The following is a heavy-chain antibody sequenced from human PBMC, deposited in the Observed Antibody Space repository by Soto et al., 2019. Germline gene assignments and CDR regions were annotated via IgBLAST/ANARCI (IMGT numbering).Heavy chain of an antibody. D-gene: IGHD4-17*01. CDR3: ARDPESVPRAGYFDY. CDR2: IHYSGTT. Sequence: SETLSLTCTVSSGSISSFYWSWIRQPPGKGLEWIGYIHYSGTTTYNPSLKSRVTISLDTSKNQFSLKLSSVTAADTAVYYCARDPESVPRAGYFDYWGLGTLVTVSS. V-gene: IGHV4-59*01. J-gene: IGHJ4*02. CDR1: SGSISSFY.